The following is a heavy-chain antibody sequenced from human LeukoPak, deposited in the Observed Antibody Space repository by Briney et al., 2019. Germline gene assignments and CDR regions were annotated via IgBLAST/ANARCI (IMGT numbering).Heavy chain of an antibody. CDR1: GGSFSGYY. CDR2: INHSGST. Sequence: PSETLSLTCAVYGGSFSGYYWSWIRQPPGKGLEWIGEINHSGSTNYNPSLKSRVTISVDTSKNQFSLKLSSVTAADTAVYYCARADYGGNSPFDYWGQGTLVTVPS. CDR3: ARADYGGNSPFDY. V-gene: IGHV4-34*01. J-gene: IGHJ4*02. D-gene: IGHD4-23*01.